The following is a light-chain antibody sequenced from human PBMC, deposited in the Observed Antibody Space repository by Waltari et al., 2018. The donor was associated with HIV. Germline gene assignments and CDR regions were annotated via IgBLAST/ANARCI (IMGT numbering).Light chain of an antibody. CDR1: QSIYSR. Sequence: EIEMTQSPATLSVSPGERATLSCRASQSIYSRVAWYQLKPGQAPRLLIYGTTRATGVPARVSGSGSGTEFTLTISSLQSEDFAVYFCQQYNDWPAITFGQGTRLEIK. V-gene: IGKV3-15*01. CDR3: QQYNDWPAIT. CDR2: GT. J-gene: IGKJ5*01.